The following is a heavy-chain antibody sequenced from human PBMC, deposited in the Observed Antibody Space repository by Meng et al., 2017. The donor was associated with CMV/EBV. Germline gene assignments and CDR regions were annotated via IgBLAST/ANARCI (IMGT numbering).Heavy chain of an antibody. Sequence: VPSHALDPGLVKPYDTWPLPCTASGGSISSSYWSWIRQPAGKGLEWIGRIYTSGSTNYHPSLKSRVTMSVDTSKNQFSLKLSSVTAADTAVYYCARSMVVAGDWFDPWGQGTLVTVSS. CDR2: IYTSGST. CDR3: ARSMVVAGDWFDP. CDR1: GGSISSSY. V-gene: IGHV4-4*07. J-gene: IGHJ5*02. D-gene: IGHD2-15*01.